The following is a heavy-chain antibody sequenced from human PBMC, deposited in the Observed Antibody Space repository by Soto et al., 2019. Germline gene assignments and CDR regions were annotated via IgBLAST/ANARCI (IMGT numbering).Heavy chain of an antibody. J-gene: IGHJ5*02. D-gene: IGHD1-7*01. V-gene: IGHV1-24*01. CDR3: ATQARALIIYNWNYKNWFDP. CDR1: GYTLTELS. CDR2: FDPEDGET. Sequence: ASVKASCKVSGYTLTELSMHWVRQAPGKGLEWMGGFDPEDGETIYAQKFQGRVTMTEDTSTDTAYMELSSLRSEDTAVYYCATQARALIIYNWNYKNWFDPWGQGTLVTVSS.